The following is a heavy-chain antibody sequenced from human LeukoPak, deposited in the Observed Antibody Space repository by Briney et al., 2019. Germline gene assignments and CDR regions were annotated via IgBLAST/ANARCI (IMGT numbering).Heavy chain of an antibody. V-gene: IGHV4-34*01. J-gene: IGHJ1*01. CDR1: GGSFSAYY. CDR3: ARYFDYGGNSRVFQH. Sequence: SETLSLTCAVYGGSFSAYYWTWIRQPPGKGLEWIGEINHGGSTNYDPSLTSRVTISIDTAKNQFSLKMSSVTASDTAVYFCARYFDYGGNSRVFQHWGQGTLVTVSS. CDR2: INHGGST. D-gene: IGHD4-23*01.